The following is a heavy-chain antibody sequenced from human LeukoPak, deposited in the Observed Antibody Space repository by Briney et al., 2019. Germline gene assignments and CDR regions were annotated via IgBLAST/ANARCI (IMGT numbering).Heavy chain of an antibody. CDR2: ISYDGSNK. CDR3: AKMRTPTAHSGDAFDI. D-gene: IGHD4-17*01. J-gene: IGHJ3*02. V-gene: IGHV3-30*18. CDR1: GFTFSSYG. Sequence: PGGSLRLSCAASGFTFSSYGIHWVRQAPGKGLEWVADISYDGSNKYYVDSVKGRFTISRDNSKNTLNLQMNSLRAEDTAVYYCAKMRTPTAHSGDAFDIWGQGTMVTVSS.